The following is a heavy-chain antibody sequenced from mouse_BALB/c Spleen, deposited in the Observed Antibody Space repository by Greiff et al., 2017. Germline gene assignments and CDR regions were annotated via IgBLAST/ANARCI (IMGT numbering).Heavy chain of an antibody. CDR2: INPSSGYT. J-gene: IGHJ4*01. CDR1: GYTFTSYT. D-gene: IGHD1-1*01. V-gene: IGHV1-4*01. Sequence: VQLQESGAELARPGASVKMSCKASGYTFTSYTMHWVKQRPGQGLEWIGYINPSSGYTNYNQKFKDKATLTADKSSSTAYMQLSSLTSEDSAVYYCARHYYGSPMDYWGQGTSVTVSS. CDR3: ARHYYGSPMDY.